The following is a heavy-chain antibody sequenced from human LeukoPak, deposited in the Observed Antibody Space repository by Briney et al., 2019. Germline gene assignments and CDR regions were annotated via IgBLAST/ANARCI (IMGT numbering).Heavy chain of an antibody. CDR1: GGSINSYY. CDR2: IYYSGST. J-gene: IGHJ4*02. CDR3: ARVTTDY. Sequence: SETLSLTCTVSGGSINSYYWSWIRQPPGKGLEWIGYIYYSGSTNYNPSLKSRVTISVDTSKNQFSLKLSSVTAADTAVYYCARVTTDYWGQGTLVTVSS. D-gene: IGHD4-11*01. V-gene: IGHV4-59*12.